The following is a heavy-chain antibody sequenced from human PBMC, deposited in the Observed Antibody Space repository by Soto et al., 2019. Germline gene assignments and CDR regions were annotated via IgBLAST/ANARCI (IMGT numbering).Heavy chain of an antibody. CDR2: IYPGYSDT. CDR3: AVWGRSAMVP. V-gene: IGHV5-51*01. D-gene: IGHD5-18*01. J-gene: IGHJ5*02. Sequence: WWSCVRQPPGKGLEWMGIIYPGYSDTRYSPSFQGQVTISADKSISTAYLQWSSLKASDTAMYYCAVWGRSAMVPWGQGTLVTVSS. CDR1: W.